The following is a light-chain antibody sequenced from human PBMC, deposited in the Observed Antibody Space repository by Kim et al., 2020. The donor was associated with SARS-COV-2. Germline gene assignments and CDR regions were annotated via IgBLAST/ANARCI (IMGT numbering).Light chain of an antibody. J-gene: IGKJ2*01. CDR2: GAS. CDR3: QQYNDWPPGDT. Sequence: PGERAPPPRRARPSIALYLAWYQQKPGQAPRLLIYGASTRATGVPARFSGSGSGTEFTLTITSLQSEDFAIYYCQQYNDWPPGDTCGQGTKLEI. V-gene: IGKV3-15*01. CDR1: PSIALY.